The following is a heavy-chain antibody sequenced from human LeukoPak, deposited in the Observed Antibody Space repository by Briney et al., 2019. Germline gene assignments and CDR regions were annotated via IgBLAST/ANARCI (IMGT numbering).Heavy chain of an antibody. V-gene: IGHV3-33*01. J-gene: IGHJ4*02. CDR2: IWYDGSNK. Sequence: GGSLRLSCAASGFTFSSYGMHWVRQAPGKGLEWVAVIWYDGSNKYYADSVKGRFTISRDNSKNTLYLQMNSLQTEDTGVYYCTTELVWFGVLAHWGQGTLATVSS. CDR3: TTELVWFGVLAH. CDR1: GFTFSSYG. D-gene: IGHD3-10*01.